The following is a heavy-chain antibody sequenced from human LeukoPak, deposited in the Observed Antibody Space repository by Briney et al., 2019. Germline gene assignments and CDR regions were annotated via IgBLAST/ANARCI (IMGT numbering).Heavy chain of an antibody. J-gene: IGHJ4*02. D-gene: IGHD6-13*01. CDR2: IYYSGST. CDR1: GGSISSSSYY. V-gene: IGHV4-39*01. CDR3: ARLVGSSWYHEVLLGRDY. Sequence: SETLSLTCTVSGGSISSSSYYWGWIRQPPGKGLEWIGSIYYSGSTYYNPSPKSRVTISVDTSKNQFSLKLSSVTAADTAVYYCARLVGSSWYHEVLLGRDYWGQGTLVTVSS.